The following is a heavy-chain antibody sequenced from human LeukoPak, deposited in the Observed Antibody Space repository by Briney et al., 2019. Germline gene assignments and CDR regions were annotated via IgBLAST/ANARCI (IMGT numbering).Heavy chain of an antibody. D-gene: IGHD1-26*01. CDR3: ASYVLVGSSGFDY. CDR2: IYYSGST. CDR1: GFTFSTYS. Sequence: GSLRLSCAASGFTFSTYSMNWVRQPPGKGLEWIGSIYYSGSTYYNPSLKSRVTISVDTSKNQFSLKLSSVTAAGTAVYYCASYVLVGSSGFDYWGQGTLVTVSS. V-gene: IGHV4-39*07. J-gene: IGHJ4*02.